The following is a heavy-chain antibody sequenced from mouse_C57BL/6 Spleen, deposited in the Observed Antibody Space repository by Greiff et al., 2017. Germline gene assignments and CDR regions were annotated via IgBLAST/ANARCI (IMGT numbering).Heavy chain of an antibody. D-gene: IGHD2-4*01. V-gene: IGHV5-9*01. CDR2: ISGGGGNT. CDR1: GFTFSSYT. J-gene: IGHJ3*01. Sequence: EVMLVESGGGLVKPGGSLKLSCAASGFTFSSYTMSWVRQTPEKRLEWVATISGGGGNTYYPDSVKGRFTISRDNAKNTLYLQMSSLRSEDTALYYCATIYYDYDPWFAYWGQGTLVTVSA. CDR3: ATIYYDYDPWFAY.